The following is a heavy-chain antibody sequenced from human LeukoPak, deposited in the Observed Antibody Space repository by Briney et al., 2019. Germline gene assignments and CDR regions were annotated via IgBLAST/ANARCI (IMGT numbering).Heavy chain of an antibody. V-gene: IGHV4-28*01. J-gene: IGHJ3*02. CDR3: ARNQAVAANRGAFDI. CDR2: IYYSGGT. D-gene: IGHD6-19*01. CDR1: GYSISSNHW. Sequence: KTSDTLSLTCAVSGYSISSNHWWAWIRPPPGKGLEWIGYIYYSGGTYYNPYTPSLTSRVTMSVDTSKNQFSLKLDSVTEIDTAMYYCARNQAVAANRGAFDIWGQGTMVTVSS.